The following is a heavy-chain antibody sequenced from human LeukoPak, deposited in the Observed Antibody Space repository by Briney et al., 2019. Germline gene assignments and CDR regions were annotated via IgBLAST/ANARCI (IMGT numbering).Heavy chain of an antibody. CDR3: ARNGETRITIFGVVIDAFDI. D-gene: IGHD3-3*01. CDR1: GFTFSSYA. V-gene: IGHV3-30-3*01. CDR2: ISYDGSNK. J-gene: IGHJ3*02. Sequence: GGSLRLSCAASGFTFSSYAMHWVRQAPGKGLEWVAVISYDGSNKYYADSVKGRFTISRDNSKNTLYLQMNSLRAEDTAVYYCARNGETRITIFGVVIDAFDIWGQGTMVTVSS.